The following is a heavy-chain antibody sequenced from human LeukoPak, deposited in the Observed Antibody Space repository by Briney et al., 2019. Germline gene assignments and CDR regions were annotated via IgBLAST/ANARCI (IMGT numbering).Heavy chain of an antibody. J-gene: IGHJ4*02. CDR3: ARTQPTSDSKGQIFDY. CDR2: ISSSGSTI. D-gene: IGHD3-22*01. CDR1: GSTFSSYE. V-gene: IGHV3-48*03. Sequence: PGGSLRLSCAASGSTFSSYEMNWVRQAPGKGLEWVSYISSSGSTIYYADSVKGRFTISRDNAKNSLYLQMNSLRAEDTAVYYCARTQPTSDSKGQIFDYWHQGTLVTVSS.